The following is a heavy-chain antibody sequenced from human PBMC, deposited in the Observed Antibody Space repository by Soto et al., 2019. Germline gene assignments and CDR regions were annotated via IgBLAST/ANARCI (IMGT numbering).Heavy chain of an antibody. Sequence: PSETLSVTCTVSCGSISSYYWSWIRQPPGKGLEWIGYIYYSGSTNYNPSLKSRVTISVDTSKNQFSLKLSSVTAADTAVYYCARERPDGARLDPWGQGTLVTVSS. CDR1: CGSISSYY. CDR3: ARERPDGARLDP. V-gene: IGHV4-59*12. J-gene: IGHJ5*02. CDR2: IYYSGST. D-gene: IGHD6-6*01.